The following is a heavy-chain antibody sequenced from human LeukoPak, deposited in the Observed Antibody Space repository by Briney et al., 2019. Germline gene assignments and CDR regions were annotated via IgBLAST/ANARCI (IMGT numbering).Heavy chain of an antibody. Sequence: SETLSLTCTVSGVSVSDGYYYWNWIRQPPGKGLEWIGYIFHSGSINNNPSLKSRVTISVDTSKNQFSLKLTSVTAADTAVYYCARAPQPTSYGDYGKRYFDLWGRGTLVTVSS. V-gene: IGHV4-61*01. D-gene: IGHD4-17*01. CDR1: GVSVSDGYYY. CDR2: IFHSGSI. CDR3: ARAPQPTSYGDYGKRYFDL. J-gene: IGHJ2*01.